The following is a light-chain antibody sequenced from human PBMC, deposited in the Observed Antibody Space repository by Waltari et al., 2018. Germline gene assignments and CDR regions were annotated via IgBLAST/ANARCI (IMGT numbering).Light chain of an antibody. V-gene: IGLV3-21*02. CDR1: LIGSKS. J-gene: IGLJ2*01. CDR3: QVWESRSDVV. Sequence: SYVLTQPPSVSVAPGQTARVTCGGNLIGSKSVQWYQQKSGQAPVLVVSDDSDRPSGIPERFSGSNSGHTATLTISGVEAGDEADYYCQVWESRSDVVFGGGTKLTVL. CDR2: DDS.